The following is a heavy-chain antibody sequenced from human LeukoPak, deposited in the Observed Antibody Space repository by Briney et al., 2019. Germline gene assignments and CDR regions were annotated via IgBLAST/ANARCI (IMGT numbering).Heavy chain of an antibody. CDR2: IYYSGST. D-gene: IGHD3-10*01. CDR3: AGNYYGSGSYYSEDRY. Sequence: SETLSLTCTVSGGSISSYYWSWIRQPPGKGLEWMGYIYYSGSTNYNPSLKSRVTISVDTSKKQFSLKLSSVTAADTAVYYCAGNYYGSGSYYSEDRYWGQGTLVTVSS. J-gene: IGHJ4*02. CDR1: GGSISSYY. V-gene: IGHV4-59*08.